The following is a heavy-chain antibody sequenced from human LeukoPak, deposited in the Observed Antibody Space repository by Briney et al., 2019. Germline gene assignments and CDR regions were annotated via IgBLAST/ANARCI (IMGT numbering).Heavy chain of an antibody. V-gene: IGHV4-59*08. CDR1: GGSISSYY. CDR2: IYYSGST. D-gene: IGHD2-2*01. Sequence: SETLSLTCTVSGGSISSYYWSWIRQPPGKGLEWIGYIYYSGSTNYNPSLKSRVTISVDTSKNQFSLNLISVTAADTAVYYCARASSYTGHLGWWGQGTLVTVSS. CDR3: ARASSYTGHLGW. J-gene: IGHJ4*02.